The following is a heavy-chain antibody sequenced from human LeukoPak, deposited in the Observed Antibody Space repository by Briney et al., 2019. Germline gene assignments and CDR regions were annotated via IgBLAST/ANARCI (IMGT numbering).Heavy chain of an antibody. V-gene: IGHV4-59*01. CDR1: GGSISSYY. Sequence: PSETLSLTCTVSGGSISSYYWSWIRQPPGKGLEWIGYINYSGSTNYNPSLKSRVTISVDTSKNQFSLKLSSVTAADTAVYYCARVERIAAAGRRWFDPWGQGTLVTVSS. CDR2: INYSGST. CDR3: ARVERIAAAGRRWFDP. J-gene: IGHJ5*02. D-gene: IGHD6-13*01.